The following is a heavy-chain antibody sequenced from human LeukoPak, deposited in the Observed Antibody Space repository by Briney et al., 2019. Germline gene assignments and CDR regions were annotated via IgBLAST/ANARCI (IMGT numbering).Heavy chain of an antibody. J-gene: IGHJ3*02. D-gene: IGHD3-10*01. Sequence: PGESLQISCNASGYSFTNYWTAWVRQMPGQGLEWMAIIYPGDSDAGYSPSFQGQVTISVDKSISTTYLRWSSLKASDTAMYYCARRGWGFGEPIRDHDTFDIWGQGTMVTVSS. V-gene: IGHV5-51*01. CDR1: GYSFTNYW. CDR2: IYPGDSDA. CDR3: ARRGWGFGEPIRDHDTFDI.